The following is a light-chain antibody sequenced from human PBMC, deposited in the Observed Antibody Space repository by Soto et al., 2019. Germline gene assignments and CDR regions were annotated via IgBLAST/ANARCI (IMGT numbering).Light chain of an antibody. V-gene: IGKV3-15*01. Sequence: ETVMTQSAAALSVSVGERVTLSCRASQSVSTNLAWYQQRPGQAPRLLIHDASTRATGVPDRISGSGSGTDFTLTISSMQSEDFAIYYCQQSNNWPRTFGQGTKLEIK. CDR3: QQSNNWPRT. J-gene: IGKJ2*01. CDR2: DAS. CDR1: QSVSTN.